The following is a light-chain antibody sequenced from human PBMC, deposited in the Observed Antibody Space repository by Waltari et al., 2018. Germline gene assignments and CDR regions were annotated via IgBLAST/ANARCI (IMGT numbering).Light chain of an antibody. CDR1: RGISSD. V-gene: IGKV1-9*01. CDR3: QQLNSYPTWT. J-gene: IGKJ1*01. Sequence: DIQLTQSPSFLSASVGDRVTITCRASRGISSDLAWYQQKPGKAPKLLIYDASTLQSGVPSRFSGSGSGTEFTLTINSLQPEDFATYYCQQLNSYPTWTFGQGTKVEIK. CDR2: DAS.